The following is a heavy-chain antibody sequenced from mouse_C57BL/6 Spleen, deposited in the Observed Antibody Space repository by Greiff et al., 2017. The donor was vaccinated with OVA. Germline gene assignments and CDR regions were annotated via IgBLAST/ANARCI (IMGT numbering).Heavy chain of an antibody. J-gene: IGHJ1*03. CDR1: GYTFTRYW. Sequence: QVQLQQPGAELVMPGASVKLSCKASGYTFTRYWMHWVKQRPGQGLEWIGEIYPSDSYTNYNQKFKGKSTLTVDKSSSTAYMQLSSLTSEDSAVYYGARRWITTVVATRYFDVWGTGTTVTVSS. V-gene: IGHV1-69*01. CDR3: ARRWITTVVATRYFDV. CDR2: IYPSDSYT. D-gene: IGHD1-1*01.